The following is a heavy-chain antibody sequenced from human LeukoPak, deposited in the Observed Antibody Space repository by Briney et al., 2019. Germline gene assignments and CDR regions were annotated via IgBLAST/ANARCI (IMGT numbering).Heavy chain of an antibody. V-gene: IGHV3-21*01. Sequence: GGSLRLSCAASGFTFSSYSMNWVRQAPGKGLEWVSSISSSSSYIYYADSVKGRFTISRDNAKNSLYLQMNSLRAEDTAVYYCARGIVVVPAAMRVGAFDIWGQGTMVTVSS. CDR3: ARGIVVVPAAMRVGAFDI. D-gene: IGHD2-2*01. J-gene: IGHJ3*02. CDR1: GFTFSSYS. CDR2: ISSSSSYI.